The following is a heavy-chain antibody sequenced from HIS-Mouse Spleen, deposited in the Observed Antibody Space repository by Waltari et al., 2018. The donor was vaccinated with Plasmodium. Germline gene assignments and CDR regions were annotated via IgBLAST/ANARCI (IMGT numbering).Heavy chain of an antibody. D-gene: IGHD6-13*01. CDR3: ASSWYWYFDL. CDR1: FTFRSYW. CDR2: IKQDGSEK. Sequence: EVQLVDSGGGLVQPGGFTFRSYWMSWVRQAPGKGLEWVANIKQDGSEKYYVDSVKGRFTISRDNAKNSLYLQMNSLRAEDTAVYYCASSWYWYFDLWGRGTLVTVSS. V-gene: IGHV3-7*01. J-gene: IGHJ2*01.